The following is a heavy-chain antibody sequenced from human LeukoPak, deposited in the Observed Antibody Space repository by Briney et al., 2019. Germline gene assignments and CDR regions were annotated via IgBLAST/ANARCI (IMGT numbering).Heavy chain of an antibody. D-gene: IGHD3-10*01. J-gene: IGHJ5*02. CDR3: ARVENYGSGSSEYWFDP. CDR1: GGSISSYY. V-gene: IGHV4-59*01. CDR2: IYYSGST. Sequence: SGTLSLTCTVSGGSISSYYWSWIRQPPGKGLEWIGYIYYSGSTNYNPSLKSRVTILVDTSKNQFSLKLSSVTAADTAVYYCARVENYGSGSSEYWFDPWGQGTLVTVSA.